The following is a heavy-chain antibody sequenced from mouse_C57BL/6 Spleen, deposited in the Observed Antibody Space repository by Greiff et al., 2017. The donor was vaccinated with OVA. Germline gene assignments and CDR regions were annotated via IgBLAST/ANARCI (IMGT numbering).Heavy chain of an antibody. CDR3: ARDLDWDDWYFDV. D-gene: IGHD4-1*01. CDR1: GFTFSDYY. J-gene: IGHJ1*03. CDR2: INYDGSST. Sequence: EVMLVESEGGLVQPGSSMKLSCTASGFTFSDYYMAWVRQVPEKGLEWVANINYDGSSTYYLDSLKSRFIISRDNAKNILYLQMSSLKSEDTATYYCARDLDWDDWYFDVWGTGTTVTVSS. V-gene: IGHV5-16*01.